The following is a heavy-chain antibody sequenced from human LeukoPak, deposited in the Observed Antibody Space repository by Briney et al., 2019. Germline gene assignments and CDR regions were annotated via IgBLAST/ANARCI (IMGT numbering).Heavy chain of an antibody. CDR1: GFTFDDYA. CDR2: ISWNSGSI. CDR3: AKDTDYGDYRPFDAFDI. D-gene: IGHD4-17*01. V-gene: IGHV3-9*01. J-gene: IGHJ3*02. Sequence: PGRSLRLSCAASGFTFDDYAMHWVRQAPGKGLEWASGISWNSGSIGYADSVKGRFTISRDNAKNSLYLQMNSLRAEDTALYYCAKDTDYGDYRPFDAFDIWGQGTMVTVSS.